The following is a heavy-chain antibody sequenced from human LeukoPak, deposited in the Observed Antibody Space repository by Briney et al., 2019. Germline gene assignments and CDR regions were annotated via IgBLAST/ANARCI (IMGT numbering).Heavy chain of an antibody. D-gene: IGHD2-21*02. J-gene: IGHJ6*02. CDR3: AKDLVWQIGGGDIVVVTAHPLFYGMDV. V-gene: IGHV3-30*18. CDR1: GFTFSSYG. CDR2: ISYDGSNK. Sequence: PEGSLRLSCAASGFTFSSYGIHWVRQAPGKGLEWVAIISYDGSNKYYADSVKGRFTISRDNSKNTLYLQMNSLRAEDTAMYYCAKDLVWQIGGGDIVVVTAHPLFYGMDVWGQGTTVTVSS.